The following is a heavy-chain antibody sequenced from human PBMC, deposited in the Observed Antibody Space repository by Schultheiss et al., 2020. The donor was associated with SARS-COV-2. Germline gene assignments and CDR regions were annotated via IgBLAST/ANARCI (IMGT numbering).Heavy chain of an antibody. D-gene: IGHD1-26*01. CDR3: ARHGNKDI. Sequence: SETLSLTCTVSGGSIASSRYYWNWIRRPAGKGLEWIGRIYTSGSTNYNPSLGSRVTISVDTSKNQFSLKLSSVTAADTAVYYCARHGNKDIWGQGTMVTVSS. CDR1: GGSIASSRYY. CDR2: IYTSGST. V-gene: IGHV4-61*02. J-gene: IGHJ3*02.